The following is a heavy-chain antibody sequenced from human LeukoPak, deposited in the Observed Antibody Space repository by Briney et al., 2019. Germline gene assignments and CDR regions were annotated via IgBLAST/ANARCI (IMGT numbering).Heavy chain of an antibody. CDR3: AREVGYCSSTSCYGTIDY. D-gene: IGHD2-2*01. CDR1: GGTFSSYA. V-gene: IGHV1-2*02. CDR2: INPNSGGT. Sequence: ASVKVSCKASGGTFSSYAISWVRQAPGQGLEWMGWINPNSGGTNYAQKFQGRVTMTRDTSISTAYMELSRLRSDDTAVYYCAREVGYCSSTSCYGTIDYWGQGTLVTVSS. J-gene: IGHJ4*02.